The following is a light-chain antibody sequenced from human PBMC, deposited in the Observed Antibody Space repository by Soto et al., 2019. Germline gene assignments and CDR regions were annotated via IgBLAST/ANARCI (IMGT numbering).Light chain of an antibody. CDR3: QQRSDWLT. CDR2: DAL. Sequence: EIVLTQSPATLSLSPGEIATLSCRASQSVGVYLAWYQQKPGQPPRLLIYDALTRAPGLPARFSGSGSGTDFTLTISSLEPEDFAVYYCQQRSDWLTFGGGTQVEVK. J-gene: IGKJ4*01. V-gene: IGKV3-11*01. CDR1: QSVGVY.